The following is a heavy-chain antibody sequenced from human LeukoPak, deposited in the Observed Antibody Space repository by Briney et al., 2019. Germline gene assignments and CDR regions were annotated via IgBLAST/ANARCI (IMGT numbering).Heavy chain of an antibody. Sequence: PGGSLRLSCAASGFTFSSNGMSWVRQTPGKGLEWVSTITGSGGNTYYAASVKGRFTISRDNSKNTLYLQMNSLRAEDTAVYYCARGTSSGYFQLYFDYWGQGSLVTVSS. CDR1: GFTFSSNG. J-gene: IGHJ4*02. CDR2: ITGSGGNT. V-gene: IGHV3-23*01. CDR3: ARGTSSGYFQLYFDY. D-gene: IGHD3-22*01.